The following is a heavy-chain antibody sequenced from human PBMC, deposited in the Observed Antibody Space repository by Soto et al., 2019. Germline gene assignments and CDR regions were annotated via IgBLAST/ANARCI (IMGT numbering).Heavy chain of an antibody. D-gene: IGHD6-13*01. CDR1: GDSISNYY. CDR3: ARGGPYSSSLSFDS. V-gene: IGHV4-59*01. Sequence: PSETLSLTCTVSGDSISNYYWNWIRQPPGKGLEWIGYLFYSGNTNYNPSLESRVTLSVDTSKNQFSLKLTSVTAADTAVYYCARGGPYSSSLSFDSWGQGTLVTVSS. J-gene: IGHJ4*02. CDR2: LFYSGNT.